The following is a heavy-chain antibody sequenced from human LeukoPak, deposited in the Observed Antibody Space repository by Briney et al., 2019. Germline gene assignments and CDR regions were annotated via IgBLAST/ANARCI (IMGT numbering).Heavy chain of an antibody. D-gene: IGHD6-13*01. J-gene: IGHJ5*02. Sequence: SETLSLTCAVSGGSISSSSYYWGWIRQPPGKGLEWIGSIYYSGSTYYNPSLKSRVTISVDTSKNQFSLKLSSVTAADTAVYYCARSSGYSSSGGLNWFDTWGQGTLVTVSS. CDR2: IYYSGST. CDR1: GGSISSSSYY. CDR3: ARSSGYSSSGGLNWFDT. V-gene: IGHV4-39*01.